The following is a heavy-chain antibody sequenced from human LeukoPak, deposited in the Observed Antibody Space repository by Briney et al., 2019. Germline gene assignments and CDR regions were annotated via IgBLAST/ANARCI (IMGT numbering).Heavy chain of an antibody. J-gene: IGHJ3*02. CDR1: GYTLTELS. D-gene: IGHD1-26*01. CDR2: FDPEDGET. CDR3: ATYRGALYAFDI. V-gene: IGHV1-24*01. Sequence: ASVKVSCKVSGYTLTELSMHWVRQAPGKGLGWMGGFDPEDGETIYAQKFQGRVTMTEDTSTDTAYMELSSLRSEDTAVYYCATYRGALYAFDIWGQGTMVTVSS.